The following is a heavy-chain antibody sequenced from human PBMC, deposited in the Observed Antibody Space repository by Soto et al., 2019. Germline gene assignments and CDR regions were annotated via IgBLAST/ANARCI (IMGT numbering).Heavy chain of an antibody. V-gene: IGHV1-69*13. CDR3: ARGRGYYDSSGYRFYYFDY. D-gene: IGHD3-22*01. J-gene: IGHJ4*02. CDR1: GGTFSSYA. Sequence: ASVKVSCKASGGTFSSYAISWVRQAPGQGLEWMGGIIPIFGTANYAQKFQGRVTITADESTSTAYMELSSLRSEDTAVYYCARGRGYYDSSGYRFYYFDYWGQGTLVTV. CDR2: IIPIFGTA.